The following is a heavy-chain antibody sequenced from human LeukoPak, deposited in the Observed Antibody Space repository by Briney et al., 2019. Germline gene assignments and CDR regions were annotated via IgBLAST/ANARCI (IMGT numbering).Heavy chain of an antibody. V-gene: IGHV1-69*05. CDR3: AKKFGVWDAFDI. D-gene: IGHD3-10*01. CDR1: GGTFSSYA. Sequence: ASVKVSCKASGGTFSSYAISWVRQAPGQGLEWMGGIIPIFGTANYAQKFQGRVTITTDESTSTAYMELSSLRSEDTAVYYCAKKFGVWDAFDIWGQGTMVTVSS. CDR2: IIPIFGTA. J-gene: IGHJ3*02.